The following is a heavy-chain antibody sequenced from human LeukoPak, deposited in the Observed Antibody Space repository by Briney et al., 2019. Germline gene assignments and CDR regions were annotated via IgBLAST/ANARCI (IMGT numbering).Heavy chain of an antibody. CDR2: ISDDGRHN. V-gene: IGHV3-30*04. D-gene: IGHD6-13*01. Sequence: GRSLRLSCAASGFTFSTYAMNWVRQAPGKGLEWVAVISDDGRHNYYADSVKGRFTISRDNSKSTLYLQMNSLRAEDTAVYYCARDERAAAGTPFDYWGQGTLVTVSS. CDR3: ARDERAAAGTPFDY. CDR1: GFTFSTYA. J-gene: IGHJ4*02.